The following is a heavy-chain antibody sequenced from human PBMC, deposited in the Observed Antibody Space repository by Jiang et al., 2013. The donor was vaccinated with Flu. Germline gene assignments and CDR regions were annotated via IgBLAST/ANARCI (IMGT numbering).Heavy chain of an antibody. CDR3: ARTYSSSWVDY. CDR2: INTNTGNP. V-gene: IGHV7-4-1*02. D-gene: IGHD6-13*01. J-gene: IGHJ4*02. Sequence: LEWMGWINTNTGNPTYAQGFTGRFAFSLDTSVSTAYLQISSLKAEDTAVYYCARTYSSSWVDYWGQGTLVTVSS.